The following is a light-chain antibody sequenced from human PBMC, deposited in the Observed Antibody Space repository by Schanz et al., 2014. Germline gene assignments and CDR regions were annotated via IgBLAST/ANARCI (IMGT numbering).Light chain of an antibody. Sequence: QSALTQPASVSGSPGQSVTFSCTGTSSDVGGYNYVSWYQQHPGKAPKLMIHAVSKRPSGVPDRFSGSKSGTSASLAIAGLQAEDEAVYYCQSFDSSLTLFGGGTKLTVL. J-gene: IGLJ2*01. V-gene: IGLV2-11*01. CDR1: SSDVGGYNY. CDR3: QSFDSSLTL. CDR2: AVS.